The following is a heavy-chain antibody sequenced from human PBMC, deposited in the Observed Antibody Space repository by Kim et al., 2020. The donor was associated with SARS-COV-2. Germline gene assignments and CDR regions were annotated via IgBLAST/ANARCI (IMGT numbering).Heavy chain of an antibody. CDR1: GFTFSSYA. CDR3: AKSWYNWNDNIDY. Sequence: GGSLRLSCAASGFTFSSYAMSWVRQAPGKGLEWVSAISGSGGSTYYADSVKGRFTISRDNSKNTLYLQMNSLRAEDTAVYCCAKSWYNWNDNIDYWGQGTLVTVSS. V-gene: IGHV3-23*01. D-gene: IGHD1-20*01. CDR2: ISGSGGST. J-gene: IGHJ4*02.